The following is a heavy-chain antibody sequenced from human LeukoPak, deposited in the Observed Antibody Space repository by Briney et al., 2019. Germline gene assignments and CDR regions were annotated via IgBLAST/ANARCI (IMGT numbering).Heavy chain of an antibody. J-gene: IGHJ4*02. D-gene: IGHD3-10*01. CDR3: ARDLRGSGSRRDY. V-gene: IGHV3-11*04. CDR1: GFTFSDCY. Sequence: GGSLRLSCAASGFTFSDCYMSWIRQAPGKGLEWVSYISSSSSTIYYADSVKGRFTISRDNAKNSLYLQMNSLRAEDTAVYYCARDLRGSGSRRDYWGQGTLVTVSS. CDR2: ISSSSSTI.